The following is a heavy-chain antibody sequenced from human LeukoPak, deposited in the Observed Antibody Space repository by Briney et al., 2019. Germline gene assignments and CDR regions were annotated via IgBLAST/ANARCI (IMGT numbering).Heavy chain of an antibody. J-gene: IGHJ4*02. CDR1: GGSVNGYH. Sequence: SETLSLTCTVSGGSVNGYHWNWIRQAPGKGLEWIGFIHYSGLTVYSPSLQSRVSMSVDTSRNQFSLDLSSVTAADTALYYCARDPPEDEWNSLDSWGQGILVTVSS. D-gene: IGHD1-7*01. CDR3: ARDPPEDEWNSLDS. CDR2: IHYSGLT. V-gene: IGHV4-59*02.